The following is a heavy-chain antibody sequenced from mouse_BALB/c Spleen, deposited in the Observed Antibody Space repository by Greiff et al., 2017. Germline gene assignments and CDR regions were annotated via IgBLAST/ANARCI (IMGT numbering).Heavy chain of an antibody. V-gene: IGHV1-4*02. D-gene: IGHD2-3*01. J-gene: IGHJ4*01. CDR3: ARNGDGYYVRYAMDY. Sequence: QVQLQQSAAELARPGASVKMSCKASGYTFTSYTMHWVKQRPGQGLEWIGYINPSSGYTEYNQKFKDKTTLTADKSSSTAYMQLSSLTSEDSAVYYCARNGDGYYVRYAMDYWGQGTSVTVSS. CDR1: GYTFTSYT. CDR2: INPSSGYT.